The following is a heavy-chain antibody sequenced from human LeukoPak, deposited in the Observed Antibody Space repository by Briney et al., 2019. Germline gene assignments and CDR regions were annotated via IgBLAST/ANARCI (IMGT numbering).Heavy chain of an antibody. CDR3: AKDDSALWFGELSHYFNW. D-gene: IGHD3-10*01. V-gene: IGHV3-23*01. CDR2: ISGRGDTT. CDR1: GFSVSSNY. J-gene: IGHJ4*02. Sequence: PGGSLRLSCEASGFSVSSNYMTWVRQAPGKGLEWVSSISGRGDTTSYADSVKGRFIISRDISKNTLYLQMNSLRADDTAVYYCAKDDSALWFGELSHYFNWWGQGTLVTVSS.